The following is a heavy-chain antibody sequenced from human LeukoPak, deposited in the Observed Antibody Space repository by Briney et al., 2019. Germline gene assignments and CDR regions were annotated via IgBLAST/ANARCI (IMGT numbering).Heavy chain of an antibody. Sequence: SQTLSLTCTVSGGSISSGSYYWSWIRQPAGKGLEWIGRIYTSGSTNYNPSLKSRVTISVDTSKNQFSLKLSSVTAADTAVYYCARDPTYYYDSSGPGDFDYWGQGTLVTVSS. CDR1: GGSISSGSYY. CDR3: ARDPTYYYDSSGPGDFDY. CDR2: IYTSGST. J-gene: IGHJ4*02. D-gene: IGHD3-22*01. V-gene: IGHV4-61*02.